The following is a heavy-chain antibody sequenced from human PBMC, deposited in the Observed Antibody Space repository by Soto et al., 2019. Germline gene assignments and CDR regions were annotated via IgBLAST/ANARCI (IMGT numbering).Heavy chain of an antibody. CDR1: GFTFSSCA. D-gene: IGHD2-15*01. J-gene: IGHJ6*02. CDR3: AKDWINCSGGSCYFYYYGMDV. Sequence: GGSLRLSCAASGFTFSSCAMSWVRQAPGKGLEWVSAISGSGGSTYYADSVKGRFTISRDNSKNTLYLQMNSLRAEDTAVYYCAKDWINCSGGSCYFYYYGMDVWGQGTTVTVSS. CDR2: ISGSGGST. V-gene: IGHV3-23*01.